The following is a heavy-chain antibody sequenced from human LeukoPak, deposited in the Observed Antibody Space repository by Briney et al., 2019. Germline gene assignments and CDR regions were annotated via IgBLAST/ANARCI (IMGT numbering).Heavy chain of an antibody. J-gene: IGHJ4*02. CDR2: ISYDGSNK. D-gene: IGHD2-2*01. V-gene: IGHV3-30*04. Sequence: PGGSLRLSCAASGFTFRSYAMHWVRQAPGKGLEWVAVISYDGSNKYYADSVMGRFTISRDNSKNTLYLQMNSLRAEDTAVYYCARGRGVPAAADYWGQGTLVTVSS. CDR1: GFTFRSYA. CDR3: ARGRGVPAAADY.